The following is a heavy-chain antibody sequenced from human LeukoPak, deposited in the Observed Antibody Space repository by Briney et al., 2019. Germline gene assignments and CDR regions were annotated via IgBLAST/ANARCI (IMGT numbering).Heavy chain of an antibody. CDR3: ARDGLNTGLGY. CDR2: IIPIFGTA. J-gene: IGHJ4*02. CDR1: GGTFSSYA. D-gene: IGHD1/OR15-1a*01. V-gene: IGHV1-69*13. Sequence: AASVKVSCKASGGTFSSYAISWVRQAPGQGLEWMGGIIPIFGTANYAQKFQGRVTITADESTSTAYMELSSLRSEDTAVYYCARDGLNTGLGYWGQGTLVTVSS.